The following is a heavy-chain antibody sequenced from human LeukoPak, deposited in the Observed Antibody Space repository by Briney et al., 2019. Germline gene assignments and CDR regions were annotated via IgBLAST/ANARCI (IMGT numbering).Heavy chain of an antibody. CDR2: IYYSGTT. V-gene: IGHV4-39*02. CDR1: GGSISSSSYY. D-gene: IGHD3-10*01. Sequence: SETLSLTCTVSGGSISSSSYYWGWVRQPPGKGPEWIGTIYYSGTTYYNPSLKSRVTVSVDTSKNQFSLKLSSVTAADTAVYYCARERGGYYGSGSYYNVFDYWGQGTLITVSS. J-gene: IGHJ4*02. CDR3: ARERGGYYGSGSYYNVFDY.